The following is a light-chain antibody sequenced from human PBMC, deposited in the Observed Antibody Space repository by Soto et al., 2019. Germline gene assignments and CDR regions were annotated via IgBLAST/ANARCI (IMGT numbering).Light chain of an antibody. J-gene: IGKJ5*01. V-gene: IGKV1-39*01. CDR1: QSINTY. CDR3: QQSFSTLLIT. Sequence: DIQMTQSPSFLSASVGDRVTISCRASQSINTYLNWYQHKPGKAPKLLIYGTSDLQSGVPSRFCGGGSGTDFTLTISSLQPEDFATYYCQQSFSTLLITFGQGTRLEFK. CDR2: GTS.